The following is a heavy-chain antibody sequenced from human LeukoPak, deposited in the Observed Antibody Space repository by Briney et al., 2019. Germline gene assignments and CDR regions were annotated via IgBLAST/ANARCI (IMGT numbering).Heavy chain of an antibody. CDR1: GGSFSGYY. Sequence: SETLSLTCAVYGGSFSGYYWSWIRQPPGKGLEWIGEINHSGSTNYNPSLKSRVTISVDTSKNQFSLKLSSVTAADTAVYYCARDYYDSSGYSDYWGQGTLATVSS. J-gene: IGHJ4*02. CDR2: INHSGST. D-gene: IGHD3-22*01. V-gene: IGHV4-34*01. CDR3: ARDYYDSSGYSDY.